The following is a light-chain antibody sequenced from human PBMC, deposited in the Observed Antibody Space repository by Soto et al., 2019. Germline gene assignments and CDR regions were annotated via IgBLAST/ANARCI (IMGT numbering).Light chain of an antibody. CDR2: AAS. CDR3: QQSYSTPQYT. V-gene: IGKV1-39*01. CDR1: QDISRY. J-gene: IGKJ2*01. Sequence: QLTQSPSSLSASVGDRVTITCRASQDISRYLAWYQQKAGKAPKLLIYAASSLQSGVPSRFSGSGSGRDFTLTISSLQPEDFATYYCQQSYSTPQYTFGQGTKLEIK.